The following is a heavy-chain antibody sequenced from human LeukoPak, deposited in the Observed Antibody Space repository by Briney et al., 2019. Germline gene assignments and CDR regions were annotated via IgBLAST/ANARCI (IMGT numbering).Heavy chain of an antibody. CDR2: IIPISGSA. Sequence: SVKVSFKASGGIFSDYLFNWLRQAPGQGLEWIGGIIPISGSAYTAQTFRGRLTITADESTTTAYMELSSLTSEDTAVFYCARGTQTLEAAPFDYWGQGTLVTVSS. D-gene: IGHD2-15*01. J-gene: IGHJ4*02. CDR1: GGIFSDYL. CDR3: ARGTQTLEAAPFDY. V-gene: IGHV1-69*13.